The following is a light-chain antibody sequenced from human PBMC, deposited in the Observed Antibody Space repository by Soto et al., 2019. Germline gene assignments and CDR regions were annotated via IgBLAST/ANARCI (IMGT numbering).Light chain of an antibody. V-gene: IGKV3-20*01. J-gene: IGKJ1*01. CDR3: QQYGTFPRT. CDR2: GAS. CDR1: QSVSNNY. Sequence: EMVLTQSPGTLSLSPGERATLSYRASQSVSNNYLAWYQQKPGQAPRLLIYGASSRATGIPDRFSGSGSGTDFTLTISGLEPEDFAVYYCQQYGTFPRTFGQGTKVDIK.